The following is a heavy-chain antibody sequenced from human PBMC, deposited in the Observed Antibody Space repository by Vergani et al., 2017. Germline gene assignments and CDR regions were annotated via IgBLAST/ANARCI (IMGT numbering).Heavy chain of an antibody. D-gene: IGHD1-26*01. V-gene: IGHV4-59*01. J-gene: IGHJ4*02. CDR2: LYYSGST. Sequence: QVQLQESGPGLVKPSETLSLTCTVSGGSISSYYWSWIRQPPGKGLEWIGYLYYSGSTNSNPSLKSRVTISVDTSKNQFSLKRSSVTAADTAVYYCARDLVVVGAKGFDYWGQGTLVTVSS. CDR1: GGSISSYY. CDR3: ARDLVVVGAKGFDY.